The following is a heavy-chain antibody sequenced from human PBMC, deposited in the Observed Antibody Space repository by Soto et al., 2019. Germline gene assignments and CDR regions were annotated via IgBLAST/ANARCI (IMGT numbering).Heavy chain of an antibody. CDR2: VRGGGGST. J-gene: IGHJ1*01. CDR1: GFTFVSYA. D-gene: IGHD2-15*01. Sequence: EVQLLESGGNLVQPGGSLRLSCAASGFTFVSYAMTWVRQAPWKGLEWVSTVRGGGGSTDYADSVKGRFIISRDNSKSTLYVQMNSLRAEATAVYHGAIGLACRGDSCPWAFFKHWGQGTLLTVSS. CDR3: AIGLACRGDSCPWAFFKH. V-gene: IGHV3-23*01.